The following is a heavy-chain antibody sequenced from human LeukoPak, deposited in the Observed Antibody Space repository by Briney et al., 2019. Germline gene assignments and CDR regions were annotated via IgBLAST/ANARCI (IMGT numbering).Heavy chain of an antibody. CDR1: GLTFSSSS. V-gene: IGHV3-23*01. Sequence: GGSLRLSCAASGLTFSSSSMTWVRRAPGKGLEWVSCISGSGENTYYADSVRGRFTISRDNSKNTLYLQLNSLRAEDTAIYYCANGRGPNTGPTLDYWGQGTLVTVSS. D-gene: IGHD5-24*01. J-gene: IGHJ4*02. CDR3: ANGRGPNTGPTLDY. CDR2: ISGSGENT.